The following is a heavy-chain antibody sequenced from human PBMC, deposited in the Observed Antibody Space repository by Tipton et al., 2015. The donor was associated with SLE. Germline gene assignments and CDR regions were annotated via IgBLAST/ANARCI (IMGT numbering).Heavy chain of an antibody. CDR1: GGSISSSSYY. CDR3: ARDGDCSGGSCYVDY. Sequence: TLSLTCTVSGGSISSSSYYWGWIRQPPGKGLEWIGSIYYSGSTYYNPSLKSRVTISVDTSKNQFSLKLSSVTAADTAVYYCARDGDCSGGSCYVDYWGQGTLVPGSP. CDR2: IYYSGST. V-gene: IGHV4-39*07. J-gene: IGHJ4*02. D-gene: IGHD2-15*01.